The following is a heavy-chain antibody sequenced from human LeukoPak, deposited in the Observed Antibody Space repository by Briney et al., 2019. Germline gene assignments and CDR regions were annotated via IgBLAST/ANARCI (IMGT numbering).Heavy chain of an antibody. V-gene: IGHV1-69*04. J-gene: IGHJ4*02. D-gene: IGHD5-18*01. Sequence: ASVKVSCKASGGTFSSYAISWVRQAPGQGLEWMGRIIPILGIANYAQKFQGRVTITADKSTSTAYMELSSLRSEDTAVYYCASGRHSYGLDYWGQGTLVTVSS. CDR1: GGTFSSYA. CDR2: IIPILGIA. CDR3: ASGRHSYGLDY.